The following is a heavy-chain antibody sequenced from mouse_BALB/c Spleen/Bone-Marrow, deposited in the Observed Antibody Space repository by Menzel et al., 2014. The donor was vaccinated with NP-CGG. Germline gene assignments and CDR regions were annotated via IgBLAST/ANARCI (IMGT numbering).Heavy chain of an antibody. CDR2: INPDSSTI. CDR1: GFDFSRYW. J-gene: IGHJ4*01. CDR3: AREIPQGAMDH. Sequence: EVKLVESGGGLVQPGGSLKLSCAASGFDFSRYWMSWVRQAPGKGLEWIGEINPDSSTINYTPSLKDKLTISRDNAKNTLYLQMSKVRSEDTALYYCAREIPQGAMDHWGQGTSVTVSS. V-gene: IGHV4-1*02.